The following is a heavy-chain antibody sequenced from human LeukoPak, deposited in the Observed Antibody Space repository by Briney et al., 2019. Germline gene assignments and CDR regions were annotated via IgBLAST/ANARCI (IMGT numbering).Heavy chain of an antibody. CDR2: INHSGST. Sequence: SETLSLTCAVYGGSSSGYYWSWIRQPPGKGLEWIGEINHSGSTNYNPSLKSRVTISVDTSKNQFSLKLSSVTAADTAVYYCARGRSYHYGSGSYYTVYGMDVWGQGTTVTVSS. CDR1: GGSSSGYY. V-gene: IGHV4-34*01. J-gene: IGHJ6*02. CDR3: ARGRSYHYGSGSYYTVYGMDV. D-gene: IGHD3-10*01.